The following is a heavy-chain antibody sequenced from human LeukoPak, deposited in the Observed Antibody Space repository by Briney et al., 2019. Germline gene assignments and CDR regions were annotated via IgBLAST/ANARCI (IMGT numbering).Heavy chain of an antibody. V-gene: IGHV4-4*02. D-gene: IGHD6-19*01. Sequence: PSGTLSLTCIVSGGSISSLNLWSWLRQPPGKGLEWIGEMYLGGTTNFNPSLKSRVTILIDKSKNQLSLQLTSVTAADTAVYYCAGLEGHYSTDWFYFFDYWGQGALVTVSS. CDR3: AGLEGHYSTDWFYFFDY. CDR1: GGSISSLNL. J-gene: IGHJ4*02. CDR2: MYLGGTT.